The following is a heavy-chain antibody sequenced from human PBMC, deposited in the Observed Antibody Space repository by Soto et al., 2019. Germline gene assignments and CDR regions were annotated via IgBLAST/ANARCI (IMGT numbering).Heavy chain of an antibody. D-gene: IGHD3-22*01. J-gene: IGHJ5*01. CDR1: GFIFSGSG. CDR3: ARWVGGSMYDNSGKYDS. V-gene: IGHV3-30*03. CDR2: VSNDGIRK. Sequence: QVQLVESGGGVVQPGRSLRLTCAASGFIFSGSGMHWVRQAPGKGLEWVALVSNDGIRKYYGDSVKGRFTISRDNAENTLYLQRNSLRAEDRAVYYCARWVGGSMYDNSGKYDSWGQGTLVTVSS.